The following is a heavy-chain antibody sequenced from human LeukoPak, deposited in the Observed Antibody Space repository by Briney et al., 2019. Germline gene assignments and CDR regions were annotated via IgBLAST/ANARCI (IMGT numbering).Heavy chain of an antibody. V-gene: IGHV1-2*02. CDR3: ARGPQKYKWNVGDWFDP. Sequence: ASVKLSCNASGYTFTVYYIHWVRHAPGQGLELMGWINPNSGGTNYAQKFQGRVTMTRDTSISTAYMELSRLRSDDAAVYYCARGPQKYKWNVGDWFDPWGQGTLVSVSS. CDR2: INPNSGGT. D-gene: IGHD1-1*01. CDR1: GYTFTVYY. J-gene: IGHJ5*02.